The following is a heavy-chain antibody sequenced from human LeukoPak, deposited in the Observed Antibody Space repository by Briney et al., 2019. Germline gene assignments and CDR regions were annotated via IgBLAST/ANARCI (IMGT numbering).Heavy chain of an antibody. V-gene: IGHV1-18*04. CDR3: ARDRRGVYYYDSSGYNNWFDP. CDR1: GYTFTSYG. CDR2: ISAYNGNT. D-gene: IGHD3-22*01. J-gene: IGHJ5*02. Sequence: ASVKVSCKASGYTFTSYGISWVRQAPGQGLEWMGWISAYNGNTNYAQKLQGRVTMTTDKSTSTAYMELSSLRSEDTAVYYCARDRRGVYYYDSSGYNNWFDPWGQGTLVTVSS.